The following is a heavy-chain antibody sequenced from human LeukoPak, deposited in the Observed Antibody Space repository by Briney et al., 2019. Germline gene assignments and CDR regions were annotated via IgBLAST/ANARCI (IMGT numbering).Heavy chain of an antibody. D-gene: IGHD3-22*01. CDR1: GGSFSRCSYH. J-gene: IGHJ3*02. CDR3: ARDFRAYSYYDRSGIWDAFDI. V-gene: IGHV4-61*02. Sequence: SETLTLPCTVSGGSFSRCSYHWRWIRQPAGKGREWIGRIYTSGRTNYNPALKSRVTMSVDTSKNQFSLKLSSVTAADTAVYYCARDFRAYSYYDRSGIWDAFDIWGQGTMVTVSS. CDR2: IYTSGRT.